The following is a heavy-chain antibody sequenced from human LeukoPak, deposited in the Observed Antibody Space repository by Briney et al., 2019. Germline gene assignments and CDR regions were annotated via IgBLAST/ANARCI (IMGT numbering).Heavy chain of an antibody. CDR2: VKQDGSET. V-gene: IGHV3-7*04. CDR3: ARAYSYAFEP. D-gene: IGHD5-18*01. CDR1: GFTFSSNW. Sequence: GGSLRLSCAASGFTFSSNWMSWVRQAPGKGLEWVANVKQDGSETYYVDSVKGRFTISRDNAKSSLFLQMNTLRVEDTAVYYCARAYSYAFEPWGQGTLVTVSS. J-gene: IGHJ5*02.